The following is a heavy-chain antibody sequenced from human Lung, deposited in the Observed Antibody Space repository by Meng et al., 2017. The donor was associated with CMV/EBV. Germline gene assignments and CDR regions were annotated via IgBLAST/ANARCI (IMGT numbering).Heavy chain of an antibody. J-gene: IGHJ4*02. CDR3: ARGRGNQPLFDF. Sequence: QVQRWQVGAEVKKPGSSVKVACKTSGGSFSTYTFSWVRQAPGQGLEWMGGLIPVLNKAKSAPRFQDRVTFTADETTTTAYMELSSLTFEDTAVYFCARGRGNQPLFDFWGQGTLVTVSS. D-gene: IGHD2/OR15-2a*01. CDR1: GGSFSTYT. V-gene: IGHV1-69*10. CDR2: LIPVLNKA.